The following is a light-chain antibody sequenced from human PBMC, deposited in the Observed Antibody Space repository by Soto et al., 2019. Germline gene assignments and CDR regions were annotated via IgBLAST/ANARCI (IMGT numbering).Light chain of an antibody. CDR2: GAS. CDR3: QQYNNGPPLT. J-gene: IGKJ4*01. Sequence: EIGMTQSPATLSVSPGERATLSCRASQSVSSNLAWYQQKPGQAPRLLIYGASTRATGIPARFSGSGSGTEFTLTISSLQYEDFAVYYCQQYNNGPPLTFGGGTKVEIK. V-gene: IGKV3-15*01. CDR1: QSVSSN.